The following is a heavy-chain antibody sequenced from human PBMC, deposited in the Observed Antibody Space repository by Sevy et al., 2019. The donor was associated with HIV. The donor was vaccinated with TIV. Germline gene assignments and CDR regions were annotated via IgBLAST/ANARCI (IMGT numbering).Heavy chain of an antibody. Sequence: GGSLRLSCAASGFTFSTYGMHWVRQAPGKGMEWVAVMWFDGSNTYYADSVKGRFTISRDIAKNTLHLQMNSLRAEDTAVYYCARDLEFYDYGDYGPAFMPDYWGQGTLVTVSS. CDR2: MWFDGSNT. D-gene: IGHD4-17*01. CDR1: GFTFSTYG. CDR3: ARDLEFYDYGDYGPAFMPDY. V-gene: IGHV3-33*01. J-gene: IGHJ4*02.